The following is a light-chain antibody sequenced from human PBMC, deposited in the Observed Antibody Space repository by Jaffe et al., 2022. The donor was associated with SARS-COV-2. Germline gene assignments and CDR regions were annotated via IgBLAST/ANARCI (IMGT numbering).Light chain of an antibody. CDR2: RNN. CDR1: SNNVGNQG. Sequence: QAGLTQPPSVSKGLRQAATLTCTGDSNNVGNQGAAWLQQHQGHPPKLLSYRNNNRPSGISERFSASRSGNTASLTITGLQPEDEADYYCSAWDSSLSAYVFGTGTTVTVL. J-gene: IGLJ1*01. V-gene: IGLV10-54*04. CDR3: SAWDSSLSAYV.